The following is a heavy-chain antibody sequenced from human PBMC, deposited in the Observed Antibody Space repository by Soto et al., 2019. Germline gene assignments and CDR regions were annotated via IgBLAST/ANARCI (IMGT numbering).Heavy chain of an antibody. CDR2: IYKSTTT. V-gene: IGHV4-30-4*01. D-gene: IGHD2-15*01. CDR1: GDSISTVDYF. CDR3: ARGRYCLTGRCFPNWFDS. Sequence: PSETLSLTCSVSGDSISTVDYFWAWIRQPPGQALEYIGYIYKSTTTYYNPSFESRVAISLDTSKSQFCLTVTSVTAADTAVYFCARGRYCLTGRCFPNWFDSWGQGTLVTVSS. J-gene: IGHJ5*01.